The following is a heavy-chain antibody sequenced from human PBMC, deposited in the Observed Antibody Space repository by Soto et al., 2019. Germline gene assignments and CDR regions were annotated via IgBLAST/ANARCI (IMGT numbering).Heavy chain of an antibody. D-gene: IGHD2-15*01. J-gene: IGHJ4*02. CDR1: GFTFSSYG. Sequence: QVQLVESGGGVVQPGRSLRLSCAASGFTFSSYGMHWVRQAPGKGLEWVAVIWYDGSNKYYADSVKGRFTISRDNAKNSLYLQMNILRAQATAVSYCARDGYCSGGSCHSAPVFEYRGQGNMLTVSS. CDR2: IWYDGSNK. CDR3: ARDGYCSGGSCHSAPVFEY. V-gene: IGHV3-33*01.